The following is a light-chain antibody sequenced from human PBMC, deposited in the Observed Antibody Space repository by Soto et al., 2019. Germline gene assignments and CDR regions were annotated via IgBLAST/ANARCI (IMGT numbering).Light chain of an antibody. CDR1: QSIGGV. CDR2: AAS. Sequence: DIQMTQSPSSLSVSVGDRVTITCRASQSIGGVLNGYQQHLGKATQLLIYAASSLQSGVPSRFSGSGSGTDFTLTIISLQPEDVTTYYCQQSYSTPRTFGGGTKVDIK. V-gene: IGKV1-39*01. J-gene: IGKJ4*01. CDR3: QQSYSTPRT.